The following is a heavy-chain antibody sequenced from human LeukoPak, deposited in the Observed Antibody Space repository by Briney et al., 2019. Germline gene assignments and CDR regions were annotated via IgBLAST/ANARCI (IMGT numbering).Heavy chain of an antibody. V-gene: IGHV3-9*01. CDR2: ISWNSGSI. CDR1: GFTFDDYA. J-gene: IGHJ4*02. CDR3: AKGEVGATPGAFDY. D-gene: IGHD1-26*01. Sequence: GRSLRLYCAASGFTFDDYAMHWVRQAPGKGLEWVSGISWNSGSIGYADSVKGRFTISRDNAKNSLYLQMNSLRAEDTALYYCAKGEVGATPGAFDYWGQGTLVTVSS.